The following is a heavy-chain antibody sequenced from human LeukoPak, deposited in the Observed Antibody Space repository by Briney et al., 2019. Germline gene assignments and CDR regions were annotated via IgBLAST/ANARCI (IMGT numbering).Heavy chain of an antibody. J-gene: IGHJ4*02. Sequence: GGSLRLSCAASGFTFSSYWMSWVRQAPGKGLEWVSSITGSSDSIYYADSVKGRFTISRDNAKNSVYLQMNSLRAEDTAVYYCARLVCSTIPCYGKFYFDSWGQGTLVPVSS. D-gene: IGHD2-2*01. V-gene: IGHV3-21*01. CDR2: ITGSSDSI. CDR1: GFTFSSYW. CDR3: ARLVCSTIPCYGKFYFDS.